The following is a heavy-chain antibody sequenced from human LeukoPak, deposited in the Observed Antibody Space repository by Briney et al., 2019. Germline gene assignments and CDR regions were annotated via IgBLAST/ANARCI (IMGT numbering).Heavy chain of an antibody. D-gene: IGHD3-22*01. Sequence: PSETLSLTCTVSGGSINSGGYSWSWIRQHPGKGLEWIGNIYYSGSTYYNPSLKSRVTISVDTSKNQFSLKLSSVTAADTAVYYCASNYYDSSGYYILPSDWGQGTLVTVSS. CDR3: ASNYYDSSGYYILPSD. J-gene: IGHJ4*02. CDR2: IYYSGST. V-gene: IGHV4-31*03. CDR1: GGSINSGGYS.